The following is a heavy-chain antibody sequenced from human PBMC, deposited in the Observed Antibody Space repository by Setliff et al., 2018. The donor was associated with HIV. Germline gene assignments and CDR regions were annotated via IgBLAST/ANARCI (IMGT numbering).Heavy chain of an antibody. J-gene: IGHJ3*02. CDR3: AMLLKSSWPLVDI. D-gene: IGHD6-13*01. CDR1: GFTFSSHG. CDR2: ISDSGART. Sequence: QPGGSLRLSCAASGFTFSSHGMSWVRQAPGKGLEWVSGISDSGARTYYTDSVKGRFTISRDNSKNTLYLQMNSLRAEDTGVYYCAMLLKSSWPLVDIWGQGTKVTVSS. V-gene: IGHV3-23*01.